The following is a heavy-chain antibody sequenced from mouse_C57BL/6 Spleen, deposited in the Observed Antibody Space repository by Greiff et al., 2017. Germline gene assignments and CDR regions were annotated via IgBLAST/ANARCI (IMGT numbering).Heavy chain of an antibody. CDR2: ISSGGSYT. CDR3: VGGSSYPYYFDY. Sequence: DVHLVESGGDLVKPGGSLKLSCAASGFTFSSYGMSWVRQTPDKRLEWVATISSGGSYTYYPDSVKGRFTISRDNAKNTLYLQMSSLKSEDTAMYCCVGGSSYPYYFDYWGQGTTLTVSS. V-gene: IGHV5-6*01. J-gene: IGHJ2*01. CDR1: GFTFSSYG. D-gene: IGHD1-1*01.